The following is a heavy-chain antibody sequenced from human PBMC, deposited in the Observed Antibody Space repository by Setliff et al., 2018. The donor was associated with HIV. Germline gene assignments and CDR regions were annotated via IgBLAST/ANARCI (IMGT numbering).Heavy chain of an antibody. CDR1: GASISTHS. D-gene: IGHD3-10*01. CDR3: AGHFYYSGSGIWAGLDS. CDR2: ISDTGST. Sequence: PSETLSLTCSVSGASISTHSWSWIRQPPGKGLEWIGYISDTGSTNYNPSLKSRVTMSVDTSKKQFSLKLTSVTAADTVVYYCAGHFYYSGSGIWAGLDSWGQGTLVTVSS. V-gene: IGHV4-59*03. J-gene: IGHJ4*02.